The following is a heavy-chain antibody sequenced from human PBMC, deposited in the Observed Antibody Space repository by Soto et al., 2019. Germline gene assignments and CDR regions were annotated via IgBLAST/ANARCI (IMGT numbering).Heavy chain of an antibody. J-gene: IGHJ4*02. CDR1: GGSISNYY. Sequence: SVTLSLTCNVSGGSISNYYWTLIRQPPGKGLEWIGTIFYSGSTYYNPSLKSRVTISVDTSKNQFSLRLISVTAADTALYYCARRYGWLYFDYWGQGSLVTVSS. D-gene: IGHD6-19*01. CDR2: IFYSGST. V-gene: IGHV4-59*04. CDR3: ARRYGWLYFDY.